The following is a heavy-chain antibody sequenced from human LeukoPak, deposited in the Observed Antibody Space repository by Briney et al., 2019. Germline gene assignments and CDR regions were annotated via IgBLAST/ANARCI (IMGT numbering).Heavy chain of an antibody. Sequence: GGSLRLSCGASGFTFSSYWIHWVRQAPGKGLVWVSRINSDGSSTSYADSVKGRFTISRDNAKNTLYLQMDSLRAEDTAVYFCARTEYSGNYFDNWGQGTLVTVSS. CDR2: INSDGSST. V-gene: IGHV3-74*01. D-gene: IGHD1-26*01. J-gene: IGHJ4*02. CDR3: ARTEYSGNYFDN. CDR1: GFTFSSYW.